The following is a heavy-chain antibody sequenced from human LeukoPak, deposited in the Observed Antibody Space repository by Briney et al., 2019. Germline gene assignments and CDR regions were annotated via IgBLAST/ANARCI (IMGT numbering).Heavy chain of an antibody. CDR2: IYSGGST. J-gene: IGHJ4*02. Sequence: GGSLRLSCAASGFTVSSNYIWVRQAPGKGLEWVSVIYSGGSTYYADSVKGRFTISRDNSKNTLYLQMNSLRTEDTAVYYCAKPAKTDYVDYWGQGTLVTVSS. D-gene: IGHD4/OR15-4a*01. CDR3: AKPAKTDYVDY. V-gene: IGHV3-53*01. CDR1: GFTVSSNY.